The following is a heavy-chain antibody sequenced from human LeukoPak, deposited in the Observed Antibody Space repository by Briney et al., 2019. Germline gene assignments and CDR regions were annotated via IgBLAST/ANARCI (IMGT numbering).Heavy chain of an antibody. CDR2: IIPIFGTA. J-gene: IGHJ4*02. Sequence: SVKVSCKASDYTFTSYAISWVRQAPGQGLEWMGGIIPIFGTANYAQKFQGRVTITADESTSTAYMELSSLRSEDTAVYYCARYLDYGDYRDFDYWGQGTLVTVSS. V-gene: IGHV1-69*13. CDR1: DYTFTSYA. D-gene: IGHD4-17*01. CDR3: ARYLDYGDYRDFDY.